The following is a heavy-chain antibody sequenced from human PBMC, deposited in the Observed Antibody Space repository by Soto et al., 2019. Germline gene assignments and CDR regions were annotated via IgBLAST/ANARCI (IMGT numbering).Heavy chain of an antibody. CDR2: ISSNGGST. V-gene: IGHV3-64D*06. D-gene: IGHD6-13*01. CDR3: VKGSIAAAGTLDFQH. Sequence: GGSLRLSCSASGFTFCSYAMHWVRQAPGKGLEYVSAISSNGGSTYYADSVKGRFTISRDNSKNTLYLQMSSLRAEDTAVYYCVKGSIAAAGTLDFQHWGQGTLVTVSS. CDR1: GFTFCSYA. J-gene: IGHJ1*01.